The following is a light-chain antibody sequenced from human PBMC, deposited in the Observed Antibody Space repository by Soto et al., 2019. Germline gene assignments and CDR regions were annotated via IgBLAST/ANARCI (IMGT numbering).Light chain of an antibody. J-gene: IGKJ5*01. CDR2: GAS. CDR1: QSVDSY. V-gene: IGKV3-11*01. CDR3: QQCSNWPIT. Sequence: EIVLTQSPVSLSLSPGERATLSCRASQSVDSYLVWYQQKPGQAPRLLIFGASNRATGIPVRFSGSGSGTDFTLTITSLEPEDFAVYYCQQCSNWPITFGQGTRLEI.